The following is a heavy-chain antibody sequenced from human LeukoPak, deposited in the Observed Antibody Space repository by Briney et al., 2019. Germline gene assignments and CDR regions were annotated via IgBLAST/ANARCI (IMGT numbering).Heavy chain of an antibody. D-gene: IGHD1-26*01. J-gene: IGHJ3*02. Sequence: GGSLRLSWAASGFTFSSYEVTWVRQAPGKGLEWVSSISSSSSYIYYADSVKGRFTISRDNAKNSLYLQMNSLRAEDTAVYYCAREGSYKVGATSYDAFDIWGQGTMVTVSS. CDR3: AREGSYKVGATSYDAFDI. CDR1: GFTFSSYE. CDR2: ISSSSSYI. V-gene: IGHV3-21*01.